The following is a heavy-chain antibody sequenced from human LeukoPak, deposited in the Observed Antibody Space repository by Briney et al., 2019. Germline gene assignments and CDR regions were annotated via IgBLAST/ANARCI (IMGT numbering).Heavy chain of an antibody. V-gene: IGHV3-23*01. CDR2: ISGSGGST. Sequence: QSGGSLRLSCAASGFTFSSYAMSWVRQAPGKGLEWVSAISGSGGSTYYADSVKGRFTISRDNSKNTLYLQMNSVRAEDTAVYYCAKPYSSGPGAFDIWGQGTMVTVSS. J-gene: IGHJ3*02. CDR1: GFTFSSYA. CDR3: AKPYSSGPGAFDI. D-gene: IGHD6-19*01.